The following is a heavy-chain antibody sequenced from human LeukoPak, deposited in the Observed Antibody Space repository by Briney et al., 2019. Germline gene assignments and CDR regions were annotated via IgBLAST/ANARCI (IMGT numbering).Heavy chain of an antibody. J-gene: IGHJ3*02. Sequence: ASVKVSCKASGGTFSSYAISWVRQAPGQGLEWMGGIIPIFGTANYAQKFQGRVTITADESTSTAYMELSSLRSEDTAVYYYATPFMSAKDRYYGSGSYAFDIWGQGTMVTVSS. CDR3: ATPFMSAKDRYYGSGSYAFDI. D-gene: IGHD3-10*01. V-gene: IGHV1-69*13. CDR1: GGTFSSYA. CDR2: IIPIFGTA.